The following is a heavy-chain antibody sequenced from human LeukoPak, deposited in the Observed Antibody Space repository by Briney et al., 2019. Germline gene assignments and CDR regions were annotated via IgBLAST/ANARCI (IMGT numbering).Heavy chain of an antibody. V-gene: IGHV4-34*01. Sequence: PETLSLTCAVPGGSSSGYYWSRIRQPPGKGLEWIGEINHSGSTNYNPSLKSRVTISVDTSKNQFSLKLSSVTAADTAVYYCARGPITMVRGVIPFDYWGQGTLVTVSS. J-gene: IGHJ4*02. D-gene: IGHD3-10*01. CDR2: INHSGST. CDR1: GGSSSGYY. CDR3: ARGPITMVRGVIPFDY.